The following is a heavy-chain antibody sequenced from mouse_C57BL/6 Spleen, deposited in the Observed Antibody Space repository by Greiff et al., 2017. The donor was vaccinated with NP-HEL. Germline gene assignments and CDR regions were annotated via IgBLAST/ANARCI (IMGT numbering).Heavy chain of an antibody. J-gene: IGHJ2*01. CDR2: IYPGDGDT. D-gene: IGHD1-1*01. Sequence: VQLQQSGPELVKPGASVKISCKASGYAFSSSWMNWVKQRPGKGLEWIGRIYPGDGDTNYNGKFKGKATLTADKSSSTAYMQLSSLTSEDSAVYFCAHYYGSSYDAMDYWGQGTTLTVSS. V-gene: IGHV1-82*01. CDR1: GYAFSSSW. CDR3: AHYYGSSYDAMDY.